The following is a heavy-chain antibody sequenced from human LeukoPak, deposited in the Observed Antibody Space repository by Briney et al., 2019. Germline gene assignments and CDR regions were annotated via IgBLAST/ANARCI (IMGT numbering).Heavy chain of an antibody. CDR1: GFTFNDFA. CDR2: ISWNSGSI. V-gene: IGHV3-9*01. J-gene: IGHJ6*02. CDR3: VKDGAIFGVPITGGGMDV. Sequence: PGGSLRLSCAASGFTFNDFAMHWVRQTPGKGLEWVSGISWNSGSIGYADSVKGRFTISRDNGENALYLEMNSLRAEDTALYYCVKDGAIFGVPITGGGMDVWGQGTTVTVSS. D-gene: IGHD3-3*01.